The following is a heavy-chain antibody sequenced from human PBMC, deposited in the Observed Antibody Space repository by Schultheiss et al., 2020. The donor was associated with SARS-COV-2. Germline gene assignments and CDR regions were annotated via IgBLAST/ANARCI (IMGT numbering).Heavy chain of an antibody. V-gene: IGHV4-59*08. D-gene: IGHD3-10*01. CDR3: ARRNPVGPHYYGSGSYLLFDY. J-gene: IGHJ4*02. CDR1: GGSISSYY. Sequence: SETLSLTCTVSGGSISSYYWSWIRQPPGKGLEWIGYIYYSGSTNYNPSLKSRVTISVDTSKNQFSLKLSSVTAADTAVYYCARRNPVGPHYYGSGSYLLFDYWGQGTLVTVSS. CDR2: IYYSGST.